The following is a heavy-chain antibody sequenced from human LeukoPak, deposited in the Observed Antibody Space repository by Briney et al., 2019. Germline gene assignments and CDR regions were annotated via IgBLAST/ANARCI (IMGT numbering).Heavy chain of an antibody. D-gene: IGHD3-3*01. J-gene: IGHJ6*03. CDR1: GGSISSGGYY. V-gene: IGHV4-61*08. CDR2: IYYSGST. CDR3: ARMGYDFWSGYYISPYYMDV. Sequence: SETLSLTCTVSGGSISSGGYYWSWIRQHPGKGLEWIGYIYYSGSTNYNPSLKSRVTISVDTSKNQFSLKLSSVTAADTAVYYCARMGYDFWSGYYISPYYMDVWGKGTTVTVSS.